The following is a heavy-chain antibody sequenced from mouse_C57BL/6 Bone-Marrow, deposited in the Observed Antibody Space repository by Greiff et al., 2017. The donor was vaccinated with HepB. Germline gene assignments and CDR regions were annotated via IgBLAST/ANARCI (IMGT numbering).Heavy chain of an antibody. CDR3: TRDYYGNPNAMDY. Sequence: EVHLVESGEGLVKPGGSLKLSCAASGFTFSSYAMSWVRQTPEKRLEWVAYISSGGDYIYYADTVKGRFTISRDNARNTLYLQMSSLKSEDTAMYYCTRDYYGNPNAMDYWGQGTSVTVSS. D-gene: IGHD2-1*01. CDR1: GFTFSSYA. V-gene: IGHV5-9-1*02. J-gene: IGHJ4*01. CDR2: ISSGGDYI.